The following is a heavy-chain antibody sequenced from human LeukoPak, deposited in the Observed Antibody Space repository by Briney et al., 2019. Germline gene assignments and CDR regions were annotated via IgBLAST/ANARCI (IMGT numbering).Heavy chain of an antibody. D-gene: IGHD4-17*01. CDR3: AKREKGTTGRFFDY. CDR2: ISEGVGNT. V-gene: IGHV3-23*01. J-gene: IGHJ4*02. Sequence: GGSLRLSCAASRFTFTNYAMTWVRQAPGKGLEWVSGISEGVGNTYYADSVKGRFTISRDHSKNTLYLQMNSLRAEDTALYYCAKREKGTTGRFFDYWGQGTLVTVSS. CDR1: RFTFTNYA.